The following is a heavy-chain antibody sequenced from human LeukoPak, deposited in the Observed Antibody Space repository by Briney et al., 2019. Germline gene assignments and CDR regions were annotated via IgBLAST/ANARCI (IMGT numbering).Heavy chain of an antibody. CDR1: GGSISSGGYS. V-gene: IGHV4-30-2*01. D-gene: IGHD6-6*01. J-gene: IGHJ5*02. CDR3: ARFKSIAARPGWFDP. CDR2: IYHSGST. Sequence: SETLSLTCAVSGGSISSGGYSWSWIRQPPGKGLEWIGYIYHSGSTYYNPSLKSRVTISVDRSKNQFSLKLSSVTAADTAVYYCARFKSIAARPGWFDPWGQGTLVTVSS.